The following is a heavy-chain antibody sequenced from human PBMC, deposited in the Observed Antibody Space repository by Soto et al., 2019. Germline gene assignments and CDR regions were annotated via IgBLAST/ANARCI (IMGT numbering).Heavy chain of an antibody. CDR2: VSYDGNNE. CDR1: GFTFSSYG. J-gene: IGHJ4*02. D-gene: IGHD3-3*01. V-gene: IGHV3-30*18. CDR3: AKTITTPAVSSYSRDSTGRGALIDH. Sequence: QVQLVESGGGVVQPGRSLRLSCAASGFTFSSYGMHWVRQAPGKGLEWVAVVSYDGNNEYYADSVKDRFTNSRDTSKNTLYLQMISLRAEDTAMYYCAKTITTPAVSSYSRDSTGRGALIDHWGQGTLVIVSS.